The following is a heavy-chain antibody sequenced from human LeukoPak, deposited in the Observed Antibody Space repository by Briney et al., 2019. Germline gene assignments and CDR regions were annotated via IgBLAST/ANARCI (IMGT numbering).Heavy chain of an antibody. Sequence: GGSLRLSCAASGFTFSSYSMNWVRQAPGKGLEWVSSISSSSSYIYYADSVKGRFTISRDNAKNSLYLQMNSLRAEDTAVYYCARDRGSSSCHDYWGQGTLVTVSS. CDR1: GFTFSSYS. CDR2: ISSSSSYI. J-gene: IGHJ4*02. V-gene: IGHV3-21*01. CDR3: ARDRGSSSCHDY. D-gene: IGHD6-13*01.